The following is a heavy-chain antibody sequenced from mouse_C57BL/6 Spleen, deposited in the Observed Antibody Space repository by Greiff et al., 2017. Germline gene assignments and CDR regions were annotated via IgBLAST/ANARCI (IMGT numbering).Heavy chain of an antibody. CDR2: INPSSGYT. CDR1: GYTFTSYT. V-gene: IGHV1-4*01. CDR3: AAGYYDYDAAY. J-gene: IGHJ3*01. Sequence: VQLQQSGAELARPGASVKMSCKASGYTFTSYTMHWVKQRPGQGLEWIGYINPSSGYTKYNQKFKDKATLTADKSSSTAYMQLSSLTSEDSAVYYCAAGYYDYDAAYWGQGTLVTVSA. D-gene: IGHD2-4*01.